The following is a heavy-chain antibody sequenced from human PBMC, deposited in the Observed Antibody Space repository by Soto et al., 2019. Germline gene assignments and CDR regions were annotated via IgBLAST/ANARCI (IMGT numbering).Heavy chain of an antibody. V-gene: IGHV4-39*01. CDR2: MSSGGRT. J-gene: IGHJ4*02. Sequence: QLQLQESGPGLVKPSETLSLTCTVSGGSIRSDNSYWDWVRQPPGKGLEWLATMSSGGRTLSSPPLRGRVTLSIATSKNQFSLKMSSVTATDTAVYFCARFPGIYGVHTPYFDLWGQGILVIVSS. D-gene: IGHD2-15*01. CDR1: GGSIRSDNSY. CDR3: ARFPGIYGVHTPYFDL.